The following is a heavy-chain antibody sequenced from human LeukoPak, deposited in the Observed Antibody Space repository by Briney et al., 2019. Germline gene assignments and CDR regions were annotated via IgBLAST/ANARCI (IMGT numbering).Heavy chain of an antibody. CDR2: INRSGST. Sequence: SETLSLTCAVYGGSFSGYYWSWIRQPPGKGLEWIGEINRSGSTNYNPSLKSRVTISVDTSKNQFSLKLSSVTAADTAVYYCASTRRAVAGPKSIDYWGQGTLVTVSS. J-gene: IGHJ4*02. CDR3: ASTRRAVAGPKSIDY. D-gene: IGHD6-19*01. CDR1: GGSFSGYY. V-gene: IGHV4-34*01.